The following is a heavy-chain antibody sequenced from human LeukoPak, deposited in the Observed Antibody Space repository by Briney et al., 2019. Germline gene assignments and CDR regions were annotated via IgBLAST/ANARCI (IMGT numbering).Heavy chain of an antibody. J-gene: IGHJ4*02. CDR3: AREGAAGTLFFDY. CDR1: GGTFISYA. V-gene: IGHV1-69*13. D-gene: IGHD6-13*01. Sequence: ASVKVSCKASGGTFISYAISWVRQAPGQGLEWMGGIIPIFGTANYAQKFQGRVTITADESTSTAYMELSSLRSEDTAVYYCAREGAAGTLFFDYWGQGTLVTVSS. CDR2: IIPIFGTA.